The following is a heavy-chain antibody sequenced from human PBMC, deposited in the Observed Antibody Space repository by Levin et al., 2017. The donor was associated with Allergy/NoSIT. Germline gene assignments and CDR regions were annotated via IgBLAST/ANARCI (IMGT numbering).Heavy chain of an antibody. CDR2: ISYDGSNK. J-gene: IGHJ4*02. D-gene: IGHD6-13*01. CDR1: GFTFSSYG. Sequence: GGSLRLSCAASGFTFSSYGMHWVRQAPGKGLEWVAVISYDGSNKYYADSVKGRFTISRDNSKNTLYLQMNSLRAEDTAVYYCAKDHSSSWGYYFDYWGQGTLVTVSS. V-gene: IGHV3-30*18. CDR3: AKDHSSSWGYYFDY.